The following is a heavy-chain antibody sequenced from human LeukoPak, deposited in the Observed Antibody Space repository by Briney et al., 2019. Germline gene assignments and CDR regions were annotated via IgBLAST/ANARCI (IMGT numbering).Heavy chain of an antibody. V-gene: IGHV3-66*01. CDR1: GFTVSSNY. D-gene: IGHD2-2*01. CDR2: IYGGGST. Sequence: GGSLRLSCAASGFTVSSNYMSWVRQAPGKGLEWVSVIYGGGSTYYADSVKGRFTISRDNSKNTLYLQMNSLRAEDTAVYYCARDHRDIVVVPAAPSYYYGMDVWGQGTTVTVSS. J-gene: IGHJ6*02. CDR3: ARDHRDIVVVPAAPSYYYGMDV.